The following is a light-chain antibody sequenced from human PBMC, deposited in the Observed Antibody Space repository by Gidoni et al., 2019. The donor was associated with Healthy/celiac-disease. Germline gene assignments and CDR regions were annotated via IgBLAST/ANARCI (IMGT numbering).Light chain of an antibody. Sequence: DIQMTQSPSSLSASVGDRVTITCRASQSISSYLNWYQQKPGKAPKLLIYAASSLQSGVPSRFSGSGSVTDFTLTISSLQPADFSTYYCQQSYSTPPWTFXQXTKVEIK. CDR2: AAS. CDR3: QQSYSTPPWT. J-gene: IGKJ1*01. V-gene: IGKV1-39*01. CDR1: QSISSY.